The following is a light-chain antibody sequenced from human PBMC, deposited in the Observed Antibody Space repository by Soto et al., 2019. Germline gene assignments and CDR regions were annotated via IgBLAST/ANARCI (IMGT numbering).Light chain of an antibody. V-gene: IGLV2-8*01. CDR2: EVS. CDR3: SSYAGSNNLGV. Sequence: QSVLTQPPSASGSPGQSVTISCTGTSSDVGGYNYVSWYQQHPGKAPKLMIYEVSKRPSGVPDRFSGSKSGNTASLTFSGLQAEDEADYYCSSYAGSNNLGVFGTGTKVTVL. J-gene: IGLJ1*01. CDR1: SSDVGGYNY.